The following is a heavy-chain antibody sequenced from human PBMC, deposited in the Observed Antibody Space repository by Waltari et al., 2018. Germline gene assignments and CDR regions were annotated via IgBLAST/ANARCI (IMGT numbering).Heavy chain of an antibody. CDR1: GYTFTSYY. CDR2: INPSLGST. Sequence: QVQLVQSGAEVKKPGASVKVSCKASGYTFTSYYIHWLRQAPGQGLEWMGIINPSLGSTSYAQKFQARVTVTRDTSTSAVYMELSSLRSEDTAMYYGARGNYGGNSGFDYWGQGTLVTVSS. CDR3: ARGNYGGNSGFDY. V-gene: IGHV1-46*01. J-gene: IGHJ4*02. D-gene: IGHD4-17*01.